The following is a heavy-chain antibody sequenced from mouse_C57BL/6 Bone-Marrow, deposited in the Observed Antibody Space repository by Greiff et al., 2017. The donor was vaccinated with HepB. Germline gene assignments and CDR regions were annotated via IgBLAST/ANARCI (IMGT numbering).Heavy chain of an antibody. CDR3: TTGSSLYYYAMDY. D-gene: IGHD1-1*01. CDR2: IDPENGDT. CDR1: GFNIKDDY. V-gene: IGHV14-4*01. J-gene: IGHJ4*01. Sequence: VQLQQSGAELVRPGASVKLSCTASGFNIKDDYMHWVKQRPEQGLEWIGWIDPENGDTEYASKFQGKATITADTSSNTAYLQLSSLTSEDTAVYYCTTGSSLYYYAMDYWGQGTSVTVS.